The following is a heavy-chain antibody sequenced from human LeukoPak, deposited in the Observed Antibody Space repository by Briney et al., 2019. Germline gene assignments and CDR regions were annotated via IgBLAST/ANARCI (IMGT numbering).Heavy chain of an antibody. Sequence: SQTLSLTCTVSGGSISSGDYYWSWISQPPGKGLEWIGYIYYSGSTYYNPSLKSRVTISVDTSKNQFSLKLSSVTAADTAVYYCARVDVVGEYYFDYWGQGTLVTVSS. CDR1: GGSISSGDYY. CDR3: ARVDVVGEYYFDY. D-gene: IGHD2-15*01. CDR2: IYYSGST. J-gene: IGHJ4*02. V-gene: IGHV4-30-4*01.